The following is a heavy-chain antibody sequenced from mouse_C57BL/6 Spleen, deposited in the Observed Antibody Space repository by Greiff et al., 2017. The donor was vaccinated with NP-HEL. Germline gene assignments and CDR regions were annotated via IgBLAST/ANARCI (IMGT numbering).Heavy chain of an antibody. CDR1: GYTFTSYW. CDR3: ASYYGKTYWYFDV. J-gene: IGHJ1*03. D-gene: IGHD2-10*01. Sequence: VQLQQSGAELVRPGSSVKLSCKASGYTFTSYWMHWVKQRPIQGLEWIGNIDPSDSETHYNQKFKDKATLTVDKSSSTAYMQLSSLTSEDSAVYYCASYYGKTYWYFDVWGTGTTVTVSS. V-gene: IGHV1-52*01. CDR2: IDPSDSET.